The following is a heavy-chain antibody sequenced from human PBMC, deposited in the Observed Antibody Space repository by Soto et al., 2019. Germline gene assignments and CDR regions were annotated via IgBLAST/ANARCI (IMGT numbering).Heavy chain of an antibody. CDR2: INHSGST. J-gene: IGHJ6*02. Sequence: QVQLQQWGAGLLKPSETLSLTCAVYGGSFSYYYWSWIRQPPGKGLEWIGEINHSGSTNYNPSLKSRVTISVDAXXHXFXXKLNSVTAADTAVYYCARVRISMVRGVPTYFGMDVWGQGTTVTVSS. D-gene: IGHD3-10*01. V-gene: IGHV4-34*01. CDR3: ARVRISMVRGVPTYFGMDV. CDR1: GGSFSYYY.